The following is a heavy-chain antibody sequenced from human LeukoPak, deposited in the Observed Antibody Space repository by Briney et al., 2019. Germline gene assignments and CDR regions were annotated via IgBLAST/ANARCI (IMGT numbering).Heavy chain of an antibody. D-gene: IGHD7-27*01. Sequence: GXSLRLSCAASGFTFSSHWMSWVRQAPGKGLEWVANIKQDGSEKFYVDSVKGRFTISRDNARNSLYLQMNSLRAADTAVYYCARGRPGMGIVIDYWGQGTLVTVSS. CDR1: GFTFSSHW. CDR3: ARGRPGMGIVIDY. CDR2: IKQDGSEK. V-gene: IGHV3-7*01. J-gene: IGHJ4*02.